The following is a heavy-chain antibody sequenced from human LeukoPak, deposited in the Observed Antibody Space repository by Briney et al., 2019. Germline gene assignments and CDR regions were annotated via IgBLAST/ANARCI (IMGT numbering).Heavy chain of an antibody. CDR2: INPNSGGT. CDR3: ARAGSSSRWVNDY. Sequence: ASVKVSCKASGYTFTGYYMHWVRQAPGQGLEWMGWINPNSGGTNYAQKFQGRVTMTRDTSISTAYMELSRLRSDDTAVYYCARAGSSSRWVNDYWGQGTLDTVSS. D-gene: IGHD6-13*01. V-gene: IGHV1-2*02. J-gene: IGHJ4*02. CDR1: GYTFTGYY.